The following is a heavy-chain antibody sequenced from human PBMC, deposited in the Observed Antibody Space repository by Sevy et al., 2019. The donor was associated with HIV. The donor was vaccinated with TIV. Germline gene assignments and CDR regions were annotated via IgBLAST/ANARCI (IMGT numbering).Heavy chain of an antibody. J-gene: IGHJ6*02. D-gene: IGHD3-16*01. CDR1: GFSLSTSGVG. Sequence: SGPTLVKPTQTLTLTCTFSGFSLSTSGVGVGWIREPPGKALEWLALIYWNDDKRYSPSLKSRLTITKDTSKNQVVLTMTNMDPVDTATYYCAHSSPRGGPYYYGMDVWGQGTTVTVSS. CDR3: AHSSPRGGPYYYGMDV. CDR2: IYWNDDK. V-gene: IGHV2-5*01.